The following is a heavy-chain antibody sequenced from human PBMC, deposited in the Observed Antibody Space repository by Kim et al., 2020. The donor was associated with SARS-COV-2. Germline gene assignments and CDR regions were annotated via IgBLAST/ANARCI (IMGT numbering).Heavy chain of an antibody. D-gene: IGHD3-10*01. Sequence: YSQAFKGRGTITRDTSAGTAYMELGSLRSEDTAVYYCARDWFGSGSYLSDPWGQGTLVTVSS. J-gene: IGHJ5*02. V-gene: IGHV1-3*01. CDR3: ARDWFGSGSYLSDP.